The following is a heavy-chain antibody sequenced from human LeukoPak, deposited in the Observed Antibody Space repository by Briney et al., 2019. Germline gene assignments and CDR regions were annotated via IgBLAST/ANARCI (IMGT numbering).Heavy chain of an antibody. CDR3: ARPKGGAGYYYYYYGMDV. V-gene: IGHV3-66*04. CDR2: IYSGGST. Sequence: PGGSLRLSCAASGFTVSSNYMSWVRQAPGKGLEWVSVIYSGGSTYYADSVKGRFTISRDNSKNTLYLQMNSLRAEDTAVYYCARPKGGAGYYYYYYGMDVWGQGTTVTVSS. J-gene: IGHJ6*02. CDR1: GFTVSSNY. D-gene: IGHD3-16*01.